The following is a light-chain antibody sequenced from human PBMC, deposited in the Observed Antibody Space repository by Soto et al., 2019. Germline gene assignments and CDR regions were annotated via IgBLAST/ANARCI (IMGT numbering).Light chain of an antibody. CDR3: QRFGSSLYT. CDR1: QSVTSSY. CDR2: GAS. J-gene: IGKJ2*01. V-gene: IGKV3-20*01. Sequence: EIVLTQSPGTLSLSPGERATLSCRASQSVTSSYLAWYQQTPGQAPRLLIYGASSRASGIPDRFSGSGSGTDFTLTISRLEPEDFAVYYCQRFGSSLYTFGQGTKLEIK.